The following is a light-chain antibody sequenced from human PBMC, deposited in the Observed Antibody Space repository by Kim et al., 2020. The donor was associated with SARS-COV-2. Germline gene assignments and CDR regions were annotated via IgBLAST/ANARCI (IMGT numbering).Light chain of an antibody. V-gene: IGKV1-39*01. CDR3: EQSHSNPLT. CDR2: AAS. J-gene: IGKJ4*01. Sequence: VSVGERDTISCRASQSIGEALNWYQRQPGKGPERLIYAASSLQNGVPSRFSGSGSGTEFTLTINSLQPEDSATYYCEQSHSNPLTFGGGTKVDIK. CDR1: QSIGEA.